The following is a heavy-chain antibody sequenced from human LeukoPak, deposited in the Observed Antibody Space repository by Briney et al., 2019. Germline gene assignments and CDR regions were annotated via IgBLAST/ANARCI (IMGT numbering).Heavy chain of an antibody. CDR3: AKDQGFTMIVVVINRSDAFDI. Sequence: PGGSLRLSCAASGFTVSSNYMSWVRQAPGKGLEWISVIYSGGGTYYADSVKGRFTISRDNSKNTLYLQMNSLRAEDTAVYYCAKDQGFTMIVVVINRSDAFDIWGQGTMVTVSS. J-gene: IGHJ3*02. CDR1: GFTVSSNY. CDR2: IYSGGGT. D-gene: IGHD3-22*01. V-gene: IGHV3-53*01.